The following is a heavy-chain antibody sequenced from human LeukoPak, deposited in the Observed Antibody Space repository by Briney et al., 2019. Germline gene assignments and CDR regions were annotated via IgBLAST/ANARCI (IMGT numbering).Heavy chain of an antibody. V-gene: IGHV4-59*08. D-gene: IGHD5-12*01. CDR3: ASRTGYTYWT. CDR2: IYYSGST. CDR1: GGSISSYY. J-gene: IGHJ5*02. Sequence: SETLSLTCTVSGGSISSYYWSWIRQPPGKGLEWIGYIYYSGSTYYNPSLKSRVTISVDASKNQLSLKLRSVTAADTAVYYCASRTGYTYWTWGQGTLVTVSS.